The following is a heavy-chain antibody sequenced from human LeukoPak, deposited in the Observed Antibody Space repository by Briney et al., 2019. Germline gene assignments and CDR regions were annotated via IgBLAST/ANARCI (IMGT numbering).Heavy chain of an antibody. CDR1: GYTFTTYG. J-gene: IGHJ4*02. Sequence: ASVKVSCKASGYTFTTYGISWVRQAPGQGLEWMGWISTYNGNTNYAQNLQDHRVTMTTDTSTSTAYMELRSLRPDDMAVYYCARGGNIGPDYWGQGTLVTVSS. D-gene: IGHD2/OR15-2a*01. CDR3: ARGGNIGPDY. V-gene: IGHV1-18*03. CDR2: ISTYNGNT.